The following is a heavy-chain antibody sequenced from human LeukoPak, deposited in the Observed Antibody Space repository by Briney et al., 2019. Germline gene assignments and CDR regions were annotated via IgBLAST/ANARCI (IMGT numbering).Heavy chain of an antibody. V-gene: IGHV3-11*04. CDR3: ARDHATGLYYFDY. D-gene: IGHD7-27*01. J-gene: IGHJ4*02. CDR1: GFTFSNYY. Sequence: GGSLRLSCAVSGFTFSNYYMSWIRQAPGKGLEWVSYISSSSSTIYYADSVKGRFTISRDNAKNSLYLQMNSLRAEDTAVYYCARDHATGLYYFDYWGQGTLVTVSS. CDR2: ISSSSSTI.